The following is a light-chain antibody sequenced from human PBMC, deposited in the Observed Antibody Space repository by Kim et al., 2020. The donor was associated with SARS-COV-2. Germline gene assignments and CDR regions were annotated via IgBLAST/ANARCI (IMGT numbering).Light chain of an antibody. Sequence: PGGEAALPCRASRSVSSSYLAWYQQKPGQAPRLLIYGASSRATGIPDRFSGSGSGTDFTLTISRLEPEDFAVYYCQQYGSSPPLTFGGGTKVDIK. CDR3: QQYGSSPPLT. V-gene: IGKV3-20*01. CDR2: GAS. J-gene: IGKJ4*01. CDR1: RSVSSSY.